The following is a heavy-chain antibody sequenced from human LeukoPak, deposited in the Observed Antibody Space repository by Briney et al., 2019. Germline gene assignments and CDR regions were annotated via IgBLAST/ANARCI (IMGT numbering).Heavy chain of an antibody. CDR1: GGSISSSSYY. Sequence: PSETLSLTCTVSGGSISSSSYYWSWIRQSPGKGLEWIGEVDHRGNTKYNPSLKGRVTMSVDTSKNHLSLKLTSVTAADTAVYYCALRGYWGQGTLVTVSS. CDR2: VDHRGNT. CDR3: ALRGY. J-gene: IGHJ4*02. V-gene: IGHV4-39*02.